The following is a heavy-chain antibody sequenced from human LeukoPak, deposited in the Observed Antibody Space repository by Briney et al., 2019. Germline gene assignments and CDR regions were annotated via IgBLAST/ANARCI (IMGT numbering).Heavy chain of an antibody. D-gene: IGHD3-10*01. Sequence: ASVKVSCKASGYTFTSYGISWVRQAPGQGLEWMGWISADNGNTNYAQKLQGRVTMTTDTSTSTAYMELRSLRSDDTAVYYCARDLGQLLWFGELLYNWFDPWGQGTLVTVSS. V-gene: IGHV1-18*01. J-gene: IGHJ5*02. CDR1: GYTFTSYG. CDR3: ARDLGQLLWFGELLYNWFDP. CDR2: ISADNGNT.